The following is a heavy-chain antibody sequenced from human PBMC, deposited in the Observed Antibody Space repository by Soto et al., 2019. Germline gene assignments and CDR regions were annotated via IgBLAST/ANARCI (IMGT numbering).Heavy chain of an antibody. V-gene: IGHV4-39*01. CDR3: ARSISGWDNDYYYGMDV. Sequence: SETLSLTCTVYGGSINSSSYYWGWIRQPTGKGLEWIGSIYYSGSTYYNPSLKSRVTISVDTSKNQFSLKLSSVTAADTAVYYCARSISGWDNDYYYGMDVWVQGTTVT. CDR2: IYYSGST. D-gene: IGHD6-19*01. J-gene: IGHJ6*02. CDR1: GGSINSSSYY.